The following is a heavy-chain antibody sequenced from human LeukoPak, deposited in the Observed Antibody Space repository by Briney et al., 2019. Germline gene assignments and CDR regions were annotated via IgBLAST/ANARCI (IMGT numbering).Heavy chain of an antibody. D-gene: IGHD3-10*01. CDR3: ARDCWDYGSGSYCGIDY. CDR2: ISSSSSNI. J-gene: IGHJ4*02. Sequence: GGSLRLSCAASGFTFSSYSMNWVRQAPGKGLEWVSSISSSSSNIYYADSVKGRFTISRDNAKNSLYLQMHSLRAEDTAVYYCARDCWDYGSGSYCGIDYWGQGTLVTVSS. CDR1: GFTFSSYS. V-gene: IGHV3-21*03.